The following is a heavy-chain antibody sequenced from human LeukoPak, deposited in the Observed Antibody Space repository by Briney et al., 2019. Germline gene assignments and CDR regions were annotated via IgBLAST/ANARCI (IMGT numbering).Heavy chain of an antibody. J-gene: IGHJ4*02. CDR2: ISSSSSYI. D-gene: IGHD6-13*01. Sequence: GGSLRLSCAASGFTFSSYSMNWVRQAPGKGLEWVSSISSSSSYIYYADSVKGRFTISRDNAKNSLYLQMNSLRAEDTAVYYCARDLSIAAAFDYWGQGTLVTVSS. CDR1: GFTFSSYS. CDR3: ARDLSIAAAFDY. V-gene: IGHV3-21*01.